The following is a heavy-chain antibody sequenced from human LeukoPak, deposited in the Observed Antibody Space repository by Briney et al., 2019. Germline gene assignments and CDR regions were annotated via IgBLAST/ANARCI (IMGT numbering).Heavy chain of an antibody. D-gene: IGHD5-12*01. CDR2: IGWNSASI. J-gene: IGHJ4*02. CDR1: GFTFHQYA. CDR3: AKDKAPLYSGYDWDLDF. V-gene: IGHV3-9*01. Sequence: PGGSLRLSCAASGFTFHQYAIHWVRQVPGKGLEWVSGIGWNSASIGYADSVKGRFTISRDNAKNSVYLQMNSLRAEDTALYYCAKDKAPLYSGYDWDLDFWGQGTLVTVSS.